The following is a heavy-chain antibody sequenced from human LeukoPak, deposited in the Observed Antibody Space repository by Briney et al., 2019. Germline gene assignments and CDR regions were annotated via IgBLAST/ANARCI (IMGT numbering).Heavy chain of an antibody. Sequence: GGSLRLTCAASGFTFDDYGMGWVRQAPGKGLEWVSGIYWNGGSIGYADSVKGRFTISRDNAKNSLYLQMNSLSAEDTALYYCARVRDILTGYYVHYFDYWGQGSLVTVSS. D-gene: IGHD3-9*01. CDR2: IYWNGGSI. CDR1: GFTFDDYG. J-gene: IGHJ4*02. V-gene: IGHV3-20*04. CDR3: ARVRDILTGYYVHYFDY.